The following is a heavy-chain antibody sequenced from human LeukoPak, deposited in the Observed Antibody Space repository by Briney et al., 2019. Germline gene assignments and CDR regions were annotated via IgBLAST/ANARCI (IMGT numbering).Heavy chain of an antibody. CDR2: ISSSGSTI. D-gene: IGHD6-19*01. J-gene: IGHJ3*02. CDR3: VRGGWYLYNALDI. Sequence: PGGSLRLSCAASGFTFSSYEMNWVRQAPGKGLEWVSYISSSGSTIYYADSVKGRFTISRDNAKDTLYLQMNSLRVEDTAVYYCVRGGWYLYNALDIWGQGTLVTVSS. V-gene: IGHV3-48*03. CDR1: GFTFSSYE.